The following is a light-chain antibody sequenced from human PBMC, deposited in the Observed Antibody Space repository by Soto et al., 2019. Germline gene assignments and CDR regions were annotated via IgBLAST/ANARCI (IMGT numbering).Light chain of an antibody. Sequence: DIVLTQSPVTPSLYPGQRPTLSCRASQSVSGYLVWYQQKPGQAPRLLIYDASTRATGIPARFSGSGSGTDFTLTISSLEPEDFAVYYCQQHLGRHTFGQGTKVDIK. CDR3: QQHLGRHT. V-gene: IGKV3-11*01. CDR2: DAS. J-gene: IGKJ1*01. CDR1: QSVSGY.